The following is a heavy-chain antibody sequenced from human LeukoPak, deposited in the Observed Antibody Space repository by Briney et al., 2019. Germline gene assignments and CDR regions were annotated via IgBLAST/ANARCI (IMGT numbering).Heavy chain of an antibody. CDR1: GGTFSSYA. D-gene: IGHD3-22*01. CDR2: ISAYNGNT. CDR3: ARAVDYYDSFDY. Sequence: GASVKVSCKASGGTFSSYAISWVRQAPGQGLEWMGWISAYNGNTNYAQKLQGRVTMTTDTSTSTAYMELRSLRSDDTAVYYCARAVDYYDSFDYWGQGTLVTVSS. V-gene: IGHV1-18*01. J-gene: IGHJ4*02.